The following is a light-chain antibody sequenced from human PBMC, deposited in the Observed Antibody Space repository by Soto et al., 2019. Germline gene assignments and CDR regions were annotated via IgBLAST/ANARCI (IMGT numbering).Light chain of an antibody. J-gene: IGLJ1*01. CDR2: EVS. CDR1: SSDVGAQNF. CDR3: CAYTTLNTYV. Sequence: QSALSQPAYVSGSPGQSITISCTGTSSDVGAQNFVSWFQQHPGEAPKLIIFEVSNRPSGASDRFSGSKSGNTASLAISGLQAEDEADYLCCAYTTLNTYVFGTGTKVT. V-gene: IGLV2-14*01.